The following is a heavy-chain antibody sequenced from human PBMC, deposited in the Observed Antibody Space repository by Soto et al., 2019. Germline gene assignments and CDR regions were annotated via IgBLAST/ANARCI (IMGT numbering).Heavy chain of an antibody. D-gene: IGHD2-8*02. Sequence: GSLRLSCTASGFTFSAYAMHWVRQAPGKGLEWVAIIWYDGSQKYYGDSVKGRFTISRDNSKSTLYLLMDSLRADDTAVYYCARVASGVSYIDYWGQGTLVTVSS. J-gene: IGHJ4*02. CDR3: ARVASGVSYIDY. CDR1: GFTFSAYA. CDR2: IWYDGSQK. V-gene: IGHV3-33*01.